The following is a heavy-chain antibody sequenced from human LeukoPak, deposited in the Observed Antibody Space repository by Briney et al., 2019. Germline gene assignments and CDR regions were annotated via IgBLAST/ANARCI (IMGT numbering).Heavy chain of an antibody. D-gene: IGHD2-2*01. Sequence: PGGSLRLSCAASGFTFSSYAMSWVRQAPGKGLEWVSAISGSGGSTYYADSVKGRFTISRDNSKNTLYLQMNGLRAEDTAVYYCAKDHCSSTSCYETPPPHFDYWGQGTLVTVSS. V-gene: IGHV3-23*01. CDR3: AKDHCSSTSCYETPPPHFDY. CDR1: GFTFSSYA. CDR2: ISGSGGST. J-gene: IGHJ4*02.